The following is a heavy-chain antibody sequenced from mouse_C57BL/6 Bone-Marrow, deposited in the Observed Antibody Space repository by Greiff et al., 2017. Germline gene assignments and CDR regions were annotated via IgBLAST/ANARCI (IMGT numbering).Heavy chain of an antibody. CDR3: ARDSSSYVYFDY. CDR2: IYPGSGST. J-gene: IGHJ2*01. CDR1: GYTFTSYW. Sequence: QVQLQQPGAEFVKPGASVKMSCKASGYTFTSYWITWVKQRPGQGLEWIGDIYPGSGSTNYNEKFKSKVTLAVDTSSSTIYMQLSSLTSEDSAVYYCARDSSSYVYFDYWGQGTTLTVSS. V-gene: IGHV1-55*01. D-gene: IGHD1-1*01.